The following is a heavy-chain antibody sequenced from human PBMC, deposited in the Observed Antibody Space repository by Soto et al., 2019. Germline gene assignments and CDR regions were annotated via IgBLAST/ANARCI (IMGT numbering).Heavy chain of an antibody. CDR2: ISAYNGNT. D-gene: IGHD2-21*02. Sequence: QVQLVQSGAEVKKPAASVKVSCKASGYTFTSYGISWVRQAPGQGLEWMGWISAYNGNTNYAQKLQGRVTMTTDTSTRTAYMELRSLRSDDTAVYYCARVRRSGLLRQNYSYSMDVWGKGTTVTVSS. J-gene: IGHJ6*03. CDR3: ARVRRSGLLRQNYSYSMDV. V-gene: IGHV1-18*01. CDR1: GYTFTSYG.